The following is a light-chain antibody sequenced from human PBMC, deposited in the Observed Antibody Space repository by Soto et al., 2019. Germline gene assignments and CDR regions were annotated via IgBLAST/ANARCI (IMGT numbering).Light chain of an antibody. Sequence: QSVLTQPPSASGTPGQRVTISCSGSSSNIGRNYVYWYQQLPGTAPKLLIYRNNQRPSGVPDRFSGSKSGTSASLAISGLLSEDEADYYCAAWDDSLSAVVFGGGTKLTVL. CDR3: AAWDDSLSAVV. CDR2: RNN. J-gene: IGLJ2*01. CDR1: SSNIGRNY. V-gene: IGLV1-47*01.